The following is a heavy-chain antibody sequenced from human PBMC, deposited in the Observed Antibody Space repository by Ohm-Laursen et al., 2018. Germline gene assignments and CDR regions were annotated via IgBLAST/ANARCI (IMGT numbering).Heavy chain of an antibody. CDR3: ASPVDYYDSSGYYWGYYYGMDV. D-gene: IGHD3-22*01. CDR1: GYTFTSYY. CDR2: INPSGGST. Sequence: ASVKVSCKSSGYTFTSYYMHWVRQAPGQGLEWMGIINPSGGSTSYAQKFQGRVTMTRDTSTSTVYMELSSLRSEDTAVYYCASPVDYYDSSGYYWGYYYGMDVWGQGTTVTVSS. J-gene: IGHJ6*02. V-gene: IGHV1-46*01.